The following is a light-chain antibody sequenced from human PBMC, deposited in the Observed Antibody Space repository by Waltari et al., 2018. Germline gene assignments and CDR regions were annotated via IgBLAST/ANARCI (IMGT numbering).Light chain of an antibody. CDR3: QQGSILPLT. J-gene: IGKJ4*01. Sequence: EVVLTQSPVTLSLSAGERASLSCRASESVYKYLAWYQQRPCQPPRLLIYDTSIRAAGVPGRFSGSGYGTDFTLTIPSLEAEDFAVYFCQQGSILPLTFGGGTRVEIK. CDR2: DTS. CDR1: ESVYKY. V-gene: IGKV3-11*01.